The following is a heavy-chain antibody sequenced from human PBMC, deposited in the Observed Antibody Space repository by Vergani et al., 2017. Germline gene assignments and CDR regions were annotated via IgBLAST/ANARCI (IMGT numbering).Heavy chain of an antibody. Sequence: EVQLVESGGGLVQPGGSLRLSCAASGFTFSSYSMNWVRQAPGKGLEWVSYISSSSSTIYYADSVKGRFTISRDNAKNSLYLQMNSLRAEDTAVYYCARRAYYYDSSGYSLFDYWGQGTLVTVSS. CDR2: ISSSSSTI. J-gene: IGHJ4*02. D-gene: IGHD3-22*01. CDR3: ARRAYYYDSSGYSLFDY. CDR1: GFTFSSYS. V-gene: IGHV3-48*01.